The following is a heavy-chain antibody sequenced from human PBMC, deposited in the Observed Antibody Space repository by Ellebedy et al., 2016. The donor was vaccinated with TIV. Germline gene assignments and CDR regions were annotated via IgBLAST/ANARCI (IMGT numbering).Heavy chain of an antibody. CDR2: FDPEDGET. V-gene: IGHV1-24*01. J-gene: IGHJ6*02. Sequence: PSVKVSCKVSGYTLTELSMHWVRQAPGKGLEWMGGFDPEDGETIYAQKFQGRVTMTEDTSTDTAYMELRSLRSEETAVYYCARLDYSNSRYHHFYGMDVWGQGTTVTVSS. D-gene: IGHD6-6*01. CDR3: ARLDYSNSRYHHFYGMDV. CDR1: GYTLTELS.